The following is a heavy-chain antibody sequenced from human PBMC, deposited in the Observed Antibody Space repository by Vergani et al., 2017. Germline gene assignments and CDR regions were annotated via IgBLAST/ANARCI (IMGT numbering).Heavy chain of an antibody. CDR1: GYTFTGYY. CDR3: ARGYSSSWYHPGYYYYMDV. CDR2: INPNSGGT. D-gene: IGHD6-13*01. V-gene: IGHV1-2*02. J-gene: IGHJ6*03. Sequence: QVQLVQSGAEVKKPGASVKVSCKASGYTFTGYYMHWVRQAPGQGLEWMGWINPNSGGTNYAQKFQGRVTMTRDTSISTAYMELSRLRSDDTAVYYCARGYSSSWYHPGYYYYMDVWGKGTTVTVSS.